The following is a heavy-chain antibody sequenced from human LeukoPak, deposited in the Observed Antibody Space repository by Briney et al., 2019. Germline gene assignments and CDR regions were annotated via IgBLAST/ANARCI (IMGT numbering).Heavy chain of an antibody. V-gene: IGHV4-4*07. CDR1: GGSISSYY. Sequence: SETLSLTCTVSGGSISSYYWSWIRQPAGKGLEWIGHIYTSGSTNYNPSLKSRVTISVDTSKNQFSLKLSSVTAADTAVYYCARESIAAAGTDAFDIWGQGTMVTVSS. CDR3: ARESIAAAGTDAFDI. D-gene: IGHD6-13*01. CDR2: IYTSGST. J-gene: IGHJ3*02.